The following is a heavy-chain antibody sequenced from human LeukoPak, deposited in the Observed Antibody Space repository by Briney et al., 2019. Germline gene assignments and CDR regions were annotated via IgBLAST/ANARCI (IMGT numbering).Heavy chain of an antibody. CDR1: GFTFSSYE. D-gene: IGHD3-10*01. CDR2: ISSSGSTI. V-gene: IGHV3-48*03. CDR3: ARDSEYYGLDY. Sequence: GGSLRLSCAASGFTFSSYEINWVRQAPGRGLEWVSYISSSGSTINYADSVKGRFTISRDNAKKSLYLQMDSLRAEDTAVHYCARDSEYYGLDYWGQGTLVTVFS. J-gene: IGHJ4*02.